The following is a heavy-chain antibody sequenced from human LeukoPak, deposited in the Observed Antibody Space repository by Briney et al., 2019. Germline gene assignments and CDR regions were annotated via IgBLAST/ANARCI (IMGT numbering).Heavy chain of an antibody. Sequence: GGSLRLSCAASGFTFSSYGMHWVRQAPGKGLEWVAVISYDGSNKYYADSVKGRFTISRDNSKNTLYLQMNSLRAEDTAVYYCARAYYGSGSYSPIDYWGQGTLVTVSP. J-gene: IGHJ4*02. CDR3: ARAYYGSGSYSPIDY. CDR2: ISYDGSNK. V-gene: IGHV3-30*03. CDR1: GFTFSSYG. D-gene: IGHD3-10*01.